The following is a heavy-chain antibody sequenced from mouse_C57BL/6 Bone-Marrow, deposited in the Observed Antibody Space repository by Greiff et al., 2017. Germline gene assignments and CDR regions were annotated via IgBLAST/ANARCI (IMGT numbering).Heavy chain of an antibody. CDR1: GYTFTDYN. CDR3: AREVGFYYGSSHYFDY. CDR2: INPNNGGT. Sequence: EVQLQQSGPELVKPGASVKMSCKASGYTFTDYNMHWVKQRHGKSLEWIGYINPNNGGTSYNQKFKGKATLTVNKSSSTAYMELRSLTSEDSAVYYCAREVGFYYGSSHYFDYWGQGTTLTVSS. J-gene: IGHJ2*01. V-gene: IGHV1-22*01. D-gene: IGHD1-1*01.